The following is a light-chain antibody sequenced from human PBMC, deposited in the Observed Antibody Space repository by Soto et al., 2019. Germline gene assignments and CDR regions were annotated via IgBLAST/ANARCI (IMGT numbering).Light chain of an antibody. CDR1: SSDVGGYSY. CDR3: SSHASSSTLVV. CDR2: EVS. Sequence: QSALTQPASVSGSPGQSISISCTGTSSDVGGYSYVSWYQQHPGKAPKLMIYEVSNRPSGVSNRFSGSKSGNTASLTISGLQPEDEADYYCSSHASSSTLVVFGGGTKVTVL. J-gene: IGLJ2*01. V-gene: IGLV2-14*01.